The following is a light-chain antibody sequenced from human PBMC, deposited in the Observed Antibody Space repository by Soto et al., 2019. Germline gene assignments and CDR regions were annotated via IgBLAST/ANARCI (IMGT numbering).Light chain of an antibody. Sequence: EIVMTQSPVTLSVSPGESATLSCRASERISNNLAWYQQKPGQAPRLLIYSASTRATGIPARFIGSGSATEFTLTISSLQSEDFAVYYCQQRSNWPITFGQGTRLEIK. V-gene: IGKV3D-15*01. CDR1: ERISNN. CDR2: SAS. J-gene: IGKJ5*01. CDR3: QQRSNWPIT.